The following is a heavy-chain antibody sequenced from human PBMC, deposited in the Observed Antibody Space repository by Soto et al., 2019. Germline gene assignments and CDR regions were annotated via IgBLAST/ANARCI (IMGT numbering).Heavy chain of an antibody. CDR1: GYTFTGYF. Sequence: QVQLAQSGAEVKKPGASVKVSCKTSGYTFTGYFIHWVRQAPGQGLEWMAYINPNSGATKYAQKFQGRVTLTSDASINTAYMEIIMLTSNGTAVYCCARGGGTVLAPLPWGQGTLVTVSS. CDR3: ARGGGTVLAPLP. J-gene: IGHJ5*02. D-gene: IGHD3-16*01. V-gene: IGHV1-2*02. CDR2: INPNSGAT.